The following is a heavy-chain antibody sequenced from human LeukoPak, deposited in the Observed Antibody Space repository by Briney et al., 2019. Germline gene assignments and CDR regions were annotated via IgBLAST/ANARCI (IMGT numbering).Heavy chain of an antibody. CDR3: AGQLWLRKIDY. Sequence: GRSLRLSCAASGFTFSSYGMHWVRQAPGKGLEWVAVIWYDGSNKYYADSVKGRFTISRDNSKNTLYLQMNSPRAEDTAVYYCAGQLWLRKIDYWGRGTLVTVSS. CDR1: GFTFSSYG. D-gene: IGHD5-18*01. CDR2: IWYDGSNK. V-gene: IGHV3-33*01. J-gene: IGHJ4*02.